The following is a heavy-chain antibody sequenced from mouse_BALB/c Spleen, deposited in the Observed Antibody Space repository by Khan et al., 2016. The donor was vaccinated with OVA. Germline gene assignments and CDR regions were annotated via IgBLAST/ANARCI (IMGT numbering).Heavy chain of an antibody. CDR1: SYTFTNYG. CDR2: INTYTGEP. J-gene: IGHJ1*01. CDR3: ARGASYWYFDV. V-gene: IGHV9-1*02. Sequence: QIQLVPSFPSLPPPFSPVKISFKASSYTFTNYGMNWVKQAPGKGLKWMGWINTYTGEPTYTDDFKGRFAFSLETSASTAYLQINNLKNEDMATYFCARGASYWYFDVWGAGTTVTVSS.